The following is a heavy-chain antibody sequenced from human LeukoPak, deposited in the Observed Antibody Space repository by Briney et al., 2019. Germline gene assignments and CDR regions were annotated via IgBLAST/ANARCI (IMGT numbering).Heavy chain of an antibody. CDR3: ARRVITFGGVIVMEYFDY. CDR2: MNPNRGNT. J-gene: IGHJ4*02. V-gene: IGHV1-8*01. CDR1: GYTFTSYD. Sequence: GASVKVSCKASGYTFTSYDINWVRQATGQGLEWMGWMNPNRGNTGYAQKFQGRVTMTRNTSISTAYMELSSLRSEDTAVYYCARRVITFGGVIVMEYFDYWGQGTLVTVSS. D-gene: IGHD3-16*02.